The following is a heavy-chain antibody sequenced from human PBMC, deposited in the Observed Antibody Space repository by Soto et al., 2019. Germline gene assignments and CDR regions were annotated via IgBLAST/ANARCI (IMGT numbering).Heavy chain of an antibody. CDR3: AGDATIFGVVTLKYGMDV. Sequence: GGSLRLSCAASGFTFSSYGMHWVRQAPGKGLEWVAVIWYDGSNKYYADSVKGRFTISRDNSKNTLYLQMNSLRAEDTAVYYCAGDATIFGVVTLKYGMDVWGQGTTVTVSS. CDR1: GFTFSSYG. D-gene: IGHD3-3*01. J-gene: IGHJ6*02. V-gene: IGHV3-33*01. CDR2: IWYDGSNK.